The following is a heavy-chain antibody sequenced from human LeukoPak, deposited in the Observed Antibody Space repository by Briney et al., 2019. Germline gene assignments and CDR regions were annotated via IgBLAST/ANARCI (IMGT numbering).Heavy chain of an antibody. CDR1: GYSFTSYW. V-gene: IGHV5-51*01. Sequence: GESLKISCKGSGYSFTSYWIGWVRQMPGKGLEWMGIIYPGDSDTRYSPSFQGQVTISADKSISTAYLQWSSLKASDTAMYYCARLTYGGNLGGFTPFVSDYWGQGTLVTVSS. CDR3: ARLTYGGNLGGFTPFVSDY. J-gene: IGHJ4*02. CDR2: IYPGDSDT. D-gene: IGHD4-23*01.